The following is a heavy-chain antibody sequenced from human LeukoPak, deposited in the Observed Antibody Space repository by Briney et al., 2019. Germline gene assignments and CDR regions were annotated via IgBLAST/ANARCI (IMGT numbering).Heavy chain of an antibody. CDR3: AELGITIIGGV. J-gene: IGHJ6*04. CDR1: GFNLSSYE. Sequence: GGCLRHSCGGSGFNLSSYEMTRVRRATGKVLEWVSYISSSGSTIYYADSVKGRFTISRDNAKNSLYLQMNSLRAEDTAVYYCAELGITIIGGVWGKGTTVTISS. CDR2: ISSSGSTI. D-gene: IGHD3-10*02. V-gene: IGHV3-48*03.